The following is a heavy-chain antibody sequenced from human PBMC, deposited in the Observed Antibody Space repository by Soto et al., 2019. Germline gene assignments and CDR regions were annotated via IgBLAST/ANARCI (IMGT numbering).Heavy chain of an antibody. CDR2: IDPSDSQT. CDR3: ARGSGGSPTGRFDY. J-gene: IGHJ4*02. CDR1: GYSFAGYW. Sequence: GESLKISCKGSGYSFAGYWITWVRQKPGKGLEWMGRIDPSDSQTYYSPSFRGHVTISVTKSITTVFLQWSSLRASDTAVYYCARGSGGSPTGRFDYWGQGTLVTVSS. D-gene: IGHD2-15*01. V-gene: IGHV5-10-1*01.